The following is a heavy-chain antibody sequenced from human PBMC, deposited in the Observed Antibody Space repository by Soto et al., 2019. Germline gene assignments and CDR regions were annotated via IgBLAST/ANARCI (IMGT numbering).Heavy chain of an antibody. V-gene: IGHV4-31*03. CDR3: ARDRRSSSWYTWYCYGMDV. D-gene: IGHD6-13*01. CDR2: IYYSGST. Sequence: TWSRTCTVSGGSIPSAGYYCSCIRQPTGQGMEWIGYIYYSGSTYYNTSLKSRVTISVDKSKNQFSLKLSSVTSADTAVYYCARDRRSSSWYTWYCYGMDVWGQGTAVTVSS. CDR1: GGSIPSAGYY. J-gene: IGHJ6*02.